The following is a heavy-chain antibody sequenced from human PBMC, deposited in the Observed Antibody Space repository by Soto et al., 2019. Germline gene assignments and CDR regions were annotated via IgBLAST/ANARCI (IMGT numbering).Heavy chain of an antibody. CDR3: ARGPSVRYFAWPLNPPDY. CDR2: IWYDGSNK. CDR1: GFTFRSYG. J-gene: IGHJ4*02. D-gene: IGHD3-9*01. V-gene: IGHV3-33*01. Sequence: PGGSLRLSCAASGFTFRSYGMHWVRQAPGKGLEWVAVIWYDGSNKYYADSVKGRFTISRDNSKNTLYLQMNSLRAEDTAVYYCARGPSVRYFAWPLNPPDYWGQGTLVTVSS.